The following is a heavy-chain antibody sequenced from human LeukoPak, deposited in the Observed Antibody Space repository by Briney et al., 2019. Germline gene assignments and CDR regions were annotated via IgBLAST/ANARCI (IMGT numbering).Heavy chain of an antibody. D-gene: IGHD4-23*01. V-gene: IGHV3-23*01. Sequence: GGSLRLSCAASGFTFSGSAMHWVRQAPGKGLEWVSGVSGSGGTTYYADSVKGRFTISRDNSKNTLYLQMNSLRAEDTAVYYCAKLAPRYGGNREDDYWGQGTLVTVSS. CDR1: GFTFSGSA. CDR3: AKLAPRYGGNREDDY. CDR2: VSGSGGTT. J-gene: IGHJ4*02.